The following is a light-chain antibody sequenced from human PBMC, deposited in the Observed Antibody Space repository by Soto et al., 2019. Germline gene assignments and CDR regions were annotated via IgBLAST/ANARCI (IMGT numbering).Light chain of an antibody. Sequence: DIQMTQSPSSVSASVGDRVTIACRASQGISKWLAWYQQKPGKAPNLLIYAASSLQSGVPSRLSGSGSGTDFTLTISSLQPEDFATYYCQQANSFPITFGQGTRLEIK. J-gene: IGKJ5*01. CDR1: QGISKW. V-gene: IGKV1-12*01. CDR3: QQANSFPIT. CDR2: AAS.